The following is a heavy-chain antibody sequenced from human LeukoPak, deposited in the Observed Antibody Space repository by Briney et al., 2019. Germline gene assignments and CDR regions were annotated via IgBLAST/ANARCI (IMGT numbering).Heavy chain of an antibody. J-gene: IGHJ4*02. CDR3: TRLLPSSHHFFDS. V-gene: IGHV3-53*01. CDR2: IYGGGDT. Sequence: GGSLRLPCAVSGFTVSNDYMSWVGRPPGRGLEWASVIYGGGDTYYADSVRGRFTISRDNFENTLFLQMDSLRAEDTAVYYCTRLLPSSHHFFDSWGQGTLVTVSS. D-gene: IGHD6-6*01. CDR1: GFTVSNDY.